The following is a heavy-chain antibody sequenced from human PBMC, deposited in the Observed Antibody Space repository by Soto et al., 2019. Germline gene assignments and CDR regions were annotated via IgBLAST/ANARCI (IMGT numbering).Heavy chain of an antibody. V-gene: IGHV1-69*01. D-gene: IGHD3-3*01. J-gene: IGHJ6*02. CDR3: ARQRLDDEGEYDFHYYDYYRMGL. Sequence: QVQLVQSGAEVEKPGGSVKVSCKGSGDTFSSYAISWVRQAPGQGLEWMAAIIPTFGTANYAEKFQGRVTITADESTSTAYIQLSCLRSEDTAVYQCARQRLDDEGEYDFHYYDYYRMGLWGQGNTVLVSS. CDR1: GDTFSSYA. CDR2: IIPTFGTA.